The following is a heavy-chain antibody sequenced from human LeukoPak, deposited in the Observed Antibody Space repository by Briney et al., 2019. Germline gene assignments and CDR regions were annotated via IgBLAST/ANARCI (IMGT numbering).Heavy chain of an antibody. Sequence: SETLSLTCTVSGGSISSGDYYWSWIRQPPGKGLEWIGYIYYSGSTYYNPSLKSRVTISVDTSKNQFSLKLSSVTAADTAVYYCAGEGCLDLGYCSSTSWNIRGHYYYYMDVWGKGTTVTVSS. V-gene: IGHV4-30-4*08. CDR1: GGSISSGDYY. CDR3: AGEGCLDLGYCSSTSWNIRGHYYYYMDV. CDR2: IYYSGST. D-gene: IGHD2-2*01. J-gene: IGHJ6*03.